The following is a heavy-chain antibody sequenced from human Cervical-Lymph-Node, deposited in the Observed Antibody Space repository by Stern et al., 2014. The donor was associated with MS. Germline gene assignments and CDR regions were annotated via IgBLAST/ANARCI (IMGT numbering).Heavy chain of an antibody. V-gene: IGHV3-21*01. D-gene: IGHD4-23*01. Sequence: VQLVESGGGLVKPGGSLRLSCAASGFTFSSYSMNWVRRAPGQGLEWVASISSGGSYIYYADSLKGRFTISRDNAKNSLYLQMNSLRAEDTAVYYCARGRGGNYRYYFDYWGQGTLVTVSS. CDR1: GFTFSSYS. J-gene: IGHJ4*02. CDR2: ISSGGSYI. CDR3: ARGRGGNYRYYFDY.